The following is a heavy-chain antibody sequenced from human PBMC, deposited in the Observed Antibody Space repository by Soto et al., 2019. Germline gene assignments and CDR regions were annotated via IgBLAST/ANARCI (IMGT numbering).Heavy chain of an antibody. CDR3: GRGRSGQLVVFY. CDR2: IGPASGDT. J-gene: IGHJ4*02. D-gene: IGHD3-10*01. Sequence: ASVKVSCKASGYTFTGHYIHWVRQAPGQGPEWMGEIGPASGDTKYAQKFQGRVTMTRDTSITTVYMELNNLSPDDTAVYYCGRGRSGQLVVFYWGQGTPVTVSS. CDR1: GYTFTGHY. V-gene: IGHV1-2*02.